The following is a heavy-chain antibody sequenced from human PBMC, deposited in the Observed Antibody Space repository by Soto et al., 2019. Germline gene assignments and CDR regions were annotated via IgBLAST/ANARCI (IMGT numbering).Heavy chain of an antibody. CDR3: ARDVGSGSYYYYYYGMDV. V-gene: IGHV4-38-2*02. CDR1: GYSISSGYY. CDR2: IYHSGST. J-gene: IGHJ6*02. Sequence: SETLSLTCAVSGYSISSGYYWGWIRQPPGKGLEWIGSIYHSGSTYYNPSLKSRVTISVDTSKNQFSLKLSSVTAADTAVYYCARDVGSGSYYYYYYGMDVWGQGTTVTVSS. D-gene: IGHD3-10*01.